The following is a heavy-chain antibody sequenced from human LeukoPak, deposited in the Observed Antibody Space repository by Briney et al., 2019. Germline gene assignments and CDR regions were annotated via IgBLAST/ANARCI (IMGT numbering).Heavy chain of an antibody. CDR3: AKASELGDYPNYYYYGMDV. D-gene: IGHD1-14*01. CDR1: GFTFSRFA. J-gene: IGHJ6*02. Sequence: GGSLRLSFAASGFTFSRFAINWVRQAPGKGLEWVSGISYNGGSRFYADSVKGRFTISRDNSKNTVFLQMNGLRGDDTAVYYCAKASELGDYPNYYYYGMDVWGQGTTVTVSS. CDR2: ISYNGGSR. V-gene: IGHV3-23*01.